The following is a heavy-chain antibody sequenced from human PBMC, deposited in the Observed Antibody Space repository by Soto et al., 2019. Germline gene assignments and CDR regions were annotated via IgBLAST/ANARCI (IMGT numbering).Heavy chain of an antibody. D-gene: IGHD3-10*01. CDR1: GFTVSSNY. V-gene: IGHV3-66*01. CDR3: ARDVGSDATGYYGMDV. J-gene: IGHJ6*02. Sequence: EVQVVESGGGLVQPGGSLRLSCAASGFTVSSNYMSWVRQTPGKGLEWVSLIYSGGAIVYADSVMGRFTVSRDNSRNTLYLQMNSLRAEDTAVYFCARDVGSDATGYYGMDVWGQGTKVTVSS. CDR2: IYSGGAI.